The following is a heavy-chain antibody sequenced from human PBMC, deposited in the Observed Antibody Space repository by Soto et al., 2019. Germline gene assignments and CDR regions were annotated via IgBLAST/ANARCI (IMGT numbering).Heavy chain of an antibody. J-gene: IGHJ4*02. V-gene: IGHV4-59*12. D-gene: IGHD2-15*01. CDR2: IYYSGST. CDR1: GGSMSSYY. Sequence: PSETLSLTCTVSGGSMSSYYWNWIRQPPGKGLEWIGCIYYSGSTNYNPSLKSRVTISVDTSKNQFSLKLSSVTAADTAVYYCATGGSRGFGYWGQGTLVTVSS. CDR3: ATGGSRGFGY.